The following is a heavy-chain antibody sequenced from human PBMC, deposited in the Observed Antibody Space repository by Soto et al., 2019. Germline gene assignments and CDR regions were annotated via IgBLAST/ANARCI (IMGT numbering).Heavy chain of an antibody. V-gene: IGHV3-74*01. D-gene: IGHD3-10*01. J-gene: IGHJ4*02. CDR2: INSDGSST. Sequence: EVQLVESGGGLVQPGGSLRLSCAASGFTFSSYWMHWVRQAPGKGLVWVSRINSDGSSTSYADSVKGRFTISRDNAKNTLYLQMNSLRDEDTAVYYCASLLLWFGEPHWGQGTLVTVSS. CDR1: GFTFSSYW. CDR3: ASLLLWFGEPH.